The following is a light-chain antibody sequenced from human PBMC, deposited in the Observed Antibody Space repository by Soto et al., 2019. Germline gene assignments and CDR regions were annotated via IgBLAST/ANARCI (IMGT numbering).Light chain of an antibody. J-gene: IGLJ3*02. V-gene: IGLV1-47*01. CDR2: RDN. CDR3: ATWGGSLSMA. CDR1: SSNIGTNY. Sequence: QSVLTQSPSASGTPGQRVTISCSGSSSNIGTNYVYWYQQLPGTAPKLLIYRDNQRPSGVPDRFSGSKSGTSASLAISGLQTGDEADYYCATWGGSLSMAFGGGTKVTVL.